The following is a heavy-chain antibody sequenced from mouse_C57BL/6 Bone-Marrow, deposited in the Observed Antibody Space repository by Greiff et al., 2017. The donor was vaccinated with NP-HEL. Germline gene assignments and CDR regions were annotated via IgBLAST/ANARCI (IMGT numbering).Heavy chain of an antibody. CDR1: GYTFTSYG. CDR2: IYPRSGNT. D-gene: IGHD1-1*01. CDR3: ARTYYYGSSYPAWFAY. J-gene: IGHJ3*01. V-gene: IGHV1-81*01. Sequence: QVQLQQSGAELARPGASVKLSCKASGYTFTSYGISWVKQRTGQGLEWIGEIYPRSGNTYYNEKFKGKATLTADKSSSTAYMELRSLTSEDSAVYFCARTYYYGSSYPAWFAYWGQGTLVTVSA.